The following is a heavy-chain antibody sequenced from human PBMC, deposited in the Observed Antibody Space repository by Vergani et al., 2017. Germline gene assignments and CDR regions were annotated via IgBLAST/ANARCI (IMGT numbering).Heavy chain of an antibody. Sequence: QVQLQESGPRLVKPSETLSLICSVSGYSISSGYFWGWIRQSPGKGLEWLGTIDRTGRTHLSPSLKSRLTISVDTTKNQFSLRLTSATAADTAVYFCARDCMSPAEIDRKNAFHVWGQGTRVSV. CDR1: GYSISSGYF. CDR2: IDRTGRT. CDR3: ARDCMSPAEIDRKNAFHV. J-gene: IGHJ3*01. V-gene: IGHV4-38-2*02. D-gene: IGHD2-8*01.